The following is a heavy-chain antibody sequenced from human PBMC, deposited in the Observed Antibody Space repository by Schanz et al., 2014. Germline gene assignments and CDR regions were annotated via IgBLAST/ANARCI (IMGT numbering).Heavy chain of an antibody. J-gene: IGHJ3*02. CDR2: INSRSNFI. CDR3: ARGIITMVRGGDVGTFDI. CDR1: RIIFGTYS. Sequence: EVQLVESGGGLVKPGGSLRLSCTASRIIFGTYSMNWIRQTPKGLEWVSSINSRSNFIYYADSVKGRFTISRDNAKNSLCLQMNSLRAQDTAVYYCARGIITMVRGGDVGTFDIWGQGTMVTVSS. V-gene: IGHV3-21*01. D-gene: IGHD3-10*01.